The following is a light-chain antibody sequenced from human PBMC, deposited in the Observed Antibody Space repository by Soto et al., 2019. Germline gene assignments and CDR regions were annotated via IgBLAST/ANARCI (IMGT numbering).Light chain of an antibody. V-gene: IGLV2-18*02. CDR1: SSDVGSYDR. Sequence: QSVLTQPPSVSGSPGQSVAFSCTGTSSDVGSYDRVSWYQQPPGTAPKLMIYDVSNRPSGVPDRFSGSKSGNTASLTISGLQAEDEADYYCSSYTSSSTYVFVTGTKVTVL. J-gene: IGLJ1*01. CDR2: DVS. CDR3: SSYTSSSTYV.